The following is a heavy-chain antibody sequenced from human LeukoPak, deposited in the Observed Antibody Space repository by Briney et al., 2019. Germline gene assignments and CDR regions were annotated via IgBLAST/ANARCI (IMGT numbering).Heavy chain of an antibody. D-gene: IGHD2-21*01. CDR2: ISSSGSTI. CDR3: ARDRLIGDYYYYMDV. CDR1: GFTFSSYE. J-gene: IGHJ6*03. V-gene: IGHV3-48*03. Sequence: PGGSLRLSCAASGFTFSSYEMNWVRQAPGKGLEWVSYISSSGSTIYYADSVKGRFTISRDNAKNSLYLQMNSLRAEDTAVYYCARDRLIGDYYYYMDVWGKGTTVTVSS.